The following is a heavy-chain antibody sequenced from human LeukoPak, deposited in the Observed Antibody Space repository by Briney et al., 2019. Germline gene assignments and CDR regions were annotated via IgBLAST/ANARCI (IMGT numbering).Heavy chain of an antibody. CDR1: GGSISSTYYY. V-gene: IGHV4-39*02. CDR3: ARGHYFASGNYYRGWFDP. J-gene: IGHJ5*02. Sequence: SETLSLTCTVSGGSISSTYYYWGWIRQPPGKGLEWIGTIYYSGSTYYNPSLKGRVTISVDTSKNHFSLKLSSVTAADTAVYYCARGHYFASGNYYRGWFDPWGQGSLVTVSS. CDR2: IYYSGST. D-gene: IGHD3-10*01.